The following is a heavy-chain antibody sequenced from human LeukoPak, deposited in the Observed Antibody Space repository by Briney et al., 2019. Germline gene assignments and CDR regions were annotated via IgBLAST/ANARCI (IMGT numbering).Heavy chain of an antibody. Sequence: GGSLRLSCAASGFTFSSYAMSWVRQAPGKGLEWVSGISGSGGSTYYADSVKGRFTISRDNSKNTLYLQMNSLRAEDTAVYYCANCGDFWSGYYDYWGQGTLDTVSS. V-gene: IGHV3-23*01. CDR1: GFTFSSYA. D-gene: IGHD3-3*01. CDR2: ISGSGGST. CDR3: ANCGDFWSGYYDY. J-gene: IGHJ4*02.